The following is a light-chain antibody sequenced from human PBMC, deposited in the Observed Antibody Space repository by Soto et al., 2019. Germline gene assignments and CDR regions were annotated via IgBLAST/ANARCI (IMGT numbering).Light chain of an antibody. V-gene: IGLV2-14*01. CDR2: EVS. CDR1: SSDVGGYND. J-gene: IGLJ1*01. CDR3: SSYTSSSTLYV. Sequence: QSALTQPASVSGSPGQSFTISCTGTSSDVGGYNDVSWYQQHPGKAPKLMIYEVSNRPSGVANRFSGSKSGNTASLTISGLQAEDEAAYYCSSYTSSSTLYVFGTGTKVTVL.